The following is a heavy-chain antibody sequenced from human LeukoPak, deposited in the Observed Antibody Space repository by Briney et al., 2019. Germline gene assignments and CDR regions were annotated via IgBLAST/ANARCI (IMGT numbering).Heavy chain of an antibody. Sequence: GGSLRLSCAASGFTFSGSAMHWVRQASGKGLEWVGRIRSKANSYATAYAASVKGRFTISRDDSKNTAYLQMNSLRAEDTAVYYCAKDCGDYGDYYFDYWGQGTLVTVSS. V-gene: IGHV3-73*01. J-gene: IGHJ4*02. CDR2: IRSKANSYAT. D-gene: IGHD4-17*01. CDR1: GFTFSGSA. CDR3: AKDCGDYGDYYFDY.